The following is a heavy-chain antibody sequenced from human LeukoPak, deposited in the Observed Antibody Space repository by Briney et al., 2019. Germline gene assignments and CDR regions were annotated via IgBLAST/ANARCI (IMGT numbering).Heavy chain of an antibody. CDR2: IWNDGSKK. J-gene: IGHJ4*02. D-gene: IGHD3-10*01. Sequence: WRSLRLSCAASGFTFSSYGMHWGRQAPGKGLEWVAVIWNDGSKKYYADSVNGRFTHFNENSKNTLDLQMNSLNAEDTAVYYCARNQRGVYGYYFDYWGQGTLVTVSS. CDR3: ARNQRGVYGYYFDY. V-gene: IGHV3-33*01. CDR1: GFTFSSYG.